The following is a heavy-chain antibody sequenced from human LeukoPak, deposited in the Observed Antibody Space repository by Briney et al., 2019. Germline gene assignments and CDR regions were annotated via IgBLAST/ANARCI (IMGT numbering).Heavy chain of an antibody. J-gene: IGHJ6*03. CDR1: GGSISSYY. CDR2: IYYSGST. V-gene: IGHV4-59*01. Sequence: SETLSLTCTVSGGSISSYYWSWIRQPPGKGLEWVGYIYYSGSTNYNSSLKSRVTISVDTSKNQFSLKLSSVTAADTAVYYCARVRTVVTPLYYYYYMDVWGKGTTVTISS. D-gene: IGHD4-23*01. CDR3: ARVRTVVTPLYYYYYMDV.